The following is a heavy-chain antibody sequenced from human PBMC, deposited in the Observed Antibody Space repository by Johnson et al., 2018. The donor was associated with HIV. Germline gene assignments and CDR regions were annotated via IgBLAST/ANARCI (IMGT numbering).Heavy chain of an antibody. V-gene: IGHV3-20*04. J-gene: IGHJ3*02. CDR2: INWNGGST. CDR1: GFTFDDHD. CDR3: AKPPLITMIVVVSDGANAFDI. D-gene: IGHD3-22*01. Sequence: VQLVESGGGVVRPGGSLRLSCAASGFTFDDHDMNWVRQVPGKGLEWVSGINWNGGSTGYADSVKGRFTISRDNSKNTLYLQMNSLRAEDTAVYYCAKPPLITMIVVVSDGANAFDIWGQGTMVTVSS.